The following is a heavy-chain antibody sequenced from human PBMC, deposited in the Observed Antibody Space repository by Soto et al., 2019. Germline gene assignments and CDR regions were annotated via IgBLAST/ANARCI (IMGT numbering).Heavy chain of an antibody. D-gene: IGHD3-22*01. CDR2: IYYSGST. J-gene: IGHJ5*02. CDR1: VASISSGGYY. Sequence: QVQLQESGPGLVKPSQTLSLTCTVSVASISSGGYYWSWIRQHPGEGLEWIGYIYYSGSTPYTPSLIIRVTISVDTSKNQFSLKLCSVTVADTAVYYCARESKYDTSGYPPWFAPWVQGTLVTVSS. V-gene: IGHV4-31*03. CDR3: ARESKYDTSGYPPWFAP.